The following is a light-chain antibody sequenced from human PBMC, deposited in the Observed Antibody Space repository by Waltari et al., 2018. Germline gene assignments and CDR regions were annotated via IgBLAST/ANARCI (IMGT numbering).Light chain of an antibody. V-gene: IGKV1-9*01. CDR1: QDIRSD. CDR2: AAS. Sequence: IQLTQSPSSLSASVGDRVTITCRASQDIRSDLAWYQQKADKAPNLLIFAASSLQSGLPSRFNGSGSGTEFTLTISSLRPEDLATYYCQQVNTYPLTFGGGTKVEI. CDR3: QQVNTYPLT. J-gene: IGKJ4*01.